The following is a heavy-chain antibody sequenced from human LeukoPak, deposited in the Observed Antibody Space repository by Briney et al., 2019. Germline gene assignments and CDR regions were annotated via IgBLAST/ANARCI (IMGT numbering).Heavy chain of an antibody. CDR1: EFTFSSYW. D-gene: IGHD3-10*02. J-gene: IGHJ6*04. V-gene: IGHV3-48*04. CDR3: AELGITMIGGV. Sequence: GGSLRLSCAASEFTFSSYWMSWVRQAPGKGLEWVSYISSSGSTIYYADSVKGRFTISRDNAKNSLYLQMNSLRAEDTAVYYCAELGITMIGGVWGKGTTVTISS. CDR2: ISSSGSTI.